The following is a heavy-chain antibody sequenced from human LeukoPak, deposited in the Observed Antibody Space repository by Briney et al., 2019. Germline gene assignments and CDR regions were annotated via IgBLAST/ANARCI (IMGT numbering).Heavy chain of an antibody. CDR3: TRKMFRGVIDY. D-gene: IGHD3-10*01. CDR2: IRSSAYGGA. CDR1: GFTFGDYA. V-gene: IGHV3-49*04. J-gene: IGHJ4*02. Sequence: PGRSLRLSCTASGFTFGDYAMTWVRQAPGKGLEWVGFIRSSAYGGAEYATSVKGRFIISRDDSKSITYLQMNSLKTEDTAVYYCTRKMFRGVIDYWGQGTLVIASS.